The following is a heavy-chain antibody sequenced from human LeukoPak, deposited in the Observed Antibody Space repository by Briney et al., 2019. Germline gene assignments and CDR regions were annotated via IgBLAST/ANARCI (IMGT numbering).Heavy chain of an antibody. V-gene: IGHV3-7*01. Sequence: GGSLRLSCAASGFTFSSYWMSWVRQAPGKGLEWVANIKQDGSEKYYVDSVKGRFTISRDNAKNSLYLQMNSLRAEDTAVYYCARDSIGHAWLLSPIEDWGQGTLVTVSS. CDR2: IKQDGSEK. CDR3: ARDSIGHAWLLSPIED. CDR1: GFTFSSYW. D-gene: IGHD5-12*01. J-gene: IGHJ4*02.